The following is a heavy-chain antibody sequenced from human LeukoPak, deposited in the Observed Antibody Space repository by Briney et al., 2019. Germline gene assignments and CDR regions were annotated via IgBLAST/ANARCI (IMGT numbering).Heavy chain of an antibody. CDR1: GFTSSSDW. CDR2: IKQDGSET. D-gene: IGHD1-26*01. V-gene: IGHV3-7*01. J-gene: IGHJ4*02. CDR3: AKDLRAYSGSSLPIDY. Sequence: RGSLRLSCAASGFTSSSDWTSWVRPAPEEGRGWGAHIKQDGSETYYVDSVKGRFTISRDNSKNTLYLQMNSLRAEDTAVYYCAKDLRAYSGSSLPIDYWGQGTLVTVSS.